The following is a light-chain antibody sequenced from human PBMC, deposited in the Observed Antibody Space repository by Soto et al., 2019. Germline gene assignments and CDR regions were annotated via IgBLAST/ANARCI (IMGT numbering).Light chain of an antibody. J-gene: IGKJ3*01. CDR1: QTISSNY. CDR2: GAS. V-gene: IGKV3-20*01. Sequence: EIVLTQSPGTLSLSPGERATLSCGVSQTISSNYLAWYQQKPGQAPRLLIYGASFRATGIPVRLSGSGSGTDFTLTISRLEPEDFAVYYCQQYGRSPPGFTFGPGTKVEMK. CDR3: QQYGRSPPGFT.